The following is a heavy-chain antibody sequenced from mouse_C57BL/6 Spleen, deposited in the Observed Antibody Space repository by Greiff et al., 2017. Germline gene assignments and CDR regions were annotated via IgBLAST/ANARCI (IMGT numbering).Heavy chain of an antibody. V-gene: IGHV1-69*01. CDR3: ARWGTWYGDV. D-gene: IGHD2-14*01. CDR2: IDPSDSYT. CDR1: GYTFTSYW. Sequence: QVQLQQPGAELVMPGASVKLSCKASGYTFTSYWMHWVKQRPGQGLEWIGEIDPSDSYTNYNQKFKGKSTLTVDKSSSTAYMQLSSLTSEDSAVYYCARWGTWYGDVWGTGTTVTVSS. J-gene: IGHJ1*03.